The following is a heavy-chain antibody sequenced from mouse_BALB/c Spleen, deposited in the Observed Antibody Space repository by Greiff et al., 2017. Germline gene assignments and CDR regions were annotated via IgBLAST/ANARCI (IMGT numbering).Heavy chain of an antibody. Sequence: VQLKQSGAELVKPGASVKLSCPASGFNIKDTYMHWVKQRPEQGLEWIGRIDPANGNTKYDPKFQGKATITADTSSNTAYLQLSSLTSEDTAVYYCARWDLYGSFAYWGQGTLVTVSA. D-gene: IGHD2-2*01. CDR1: GFNIKDTY. V-gene: IGHV14-3*02. J-gene: IGHJ3*01. CDR3: ARWDLYGSFAY. CDR2: IDPANGNT.